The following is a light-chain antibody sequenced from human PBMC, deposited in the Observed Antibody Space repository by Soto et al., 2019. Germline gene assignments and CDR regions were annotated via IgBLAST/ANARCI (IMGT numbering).Light chain of an antibody. V-gene: IGKV1D-16*01. Sequence: DVQMTQSPSSLSASVGDRVTITCRARQDINSWLAWYQQKPGKAPKSLIYVASSLQTGVPLRFSGSGSGTVFTLTISSLQPEHSATYSCQQYNIYPLTFGGGTKVEIK. J-gene: IGKJ4*01. CDR1: QDINSW. CDR3: QQYNIYPLT. CDR2: VAS.